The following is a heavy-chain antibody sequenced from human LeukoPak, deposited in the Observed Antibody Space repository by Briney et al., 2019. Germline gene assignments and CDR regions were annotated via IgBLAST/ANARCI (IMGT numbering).Heavy chain of an antibody. CDR1: GYTFTSYG. D-gene: IGHD2-8*01. CDR2: ISAYNGNT. CDR3: ARCTNGVCAPSY. Sequence: ASVKVSCKASGYTFTSYGISWLRQAPGQGLEWMGWISAYNGNTNYAQKLQGRVTITADKSTSTAYMELSSLRSEDTAVYYCARCTNGVCAPSYWGQGTLVTVSS. J-gene: IGHJ4*02. V-gene: IGHV1-18*01.